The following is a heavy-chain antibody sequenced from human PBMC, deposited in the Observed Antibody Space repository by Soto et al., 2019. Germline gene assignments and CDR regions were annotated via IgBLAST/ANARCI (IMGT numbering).Heavy chain of an antibody. V-gene: IGHV1-69*12. Sequence: QVQLVQSGAEVKKPGSPVTVSCKASGGTFGNSAISWVRQAPGQGLEWMGGIIPIFSTPDYAQKFQGRITITADDSTTTAYMELTSLKSEDTAVYYCARDKDGQQLGGNYYYGIAVLGQGTTVTVSS. CDR1: GGTFGNSA. CDR3: ARDKDGQQLGGNYYYGIAV. J-gene: IGHJ6*02. D-gene: IGHD2-15*01. CDR2: IIPIFSTP.